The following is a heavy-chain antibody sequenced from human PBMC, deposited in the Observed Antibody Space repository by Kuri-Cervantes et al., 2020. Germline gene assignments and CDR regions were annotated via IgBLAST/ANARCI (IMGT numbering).Heavy chain of an antibody. V-gene: IGHV1-3*01. CDR3: ARVRHTIRLYYYYYYMDV. CDR1: DYTFISYG. CDR2: INAGNGNT. J-gene: IGHJ6*03. Sequence: ASVKVSCKAYDYTFISYGISWVRQAPGQGLEWMGWINAGNGNTKYSQKFQGRVTITRDTSASTAYMELSSLRSEDTAVYYCARVRHTIRLYYYYYYMDVWGKGTTVTVSS. D-gene: IGHD3-3*01.